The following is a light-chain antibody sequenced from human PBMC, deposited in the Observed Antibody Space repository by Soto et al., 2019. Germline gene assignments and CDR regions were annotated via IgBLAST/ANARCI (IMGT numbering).Light chain of an antibody. CDR2: GAS. CDR1: QSVSSSY. CDR3: QQYGSSPPYT. J-gene: IGKJ2*01. Sequence: EIVLTQSPGTLSLSPGERATLSCRASQSVSSSYLAWFQQKPGQAPRLLIYGASGRATGIPDRFSGSGSGTYFTLTISRLEPEDFAVYYCQQYGSSPPYTFGQGTKLEIK. V-gene: IGKV3-20*01.